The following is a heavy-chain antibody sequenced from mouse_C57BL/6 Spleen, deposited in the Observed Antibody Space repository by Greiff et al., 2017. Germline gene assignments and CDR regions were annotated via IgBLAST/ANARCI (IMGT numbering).Heavy chain of an antibody. Sequence: QVQLKESGPELVKPGASVKISCKASGYAFSSSWMNWVKQRPGKGLEWIGRIYPGAGDTNYNGKFKGKATLTADKSSSTAYMQLSSLTSEDSAVYFCARYGTYFDVWGTGTTVTVSS. CDR2: IYPGAGDT. V-gene: IGHV1-82*01. D-gene: IGHD4-1*01. CDR1: GYAFSSSW. CDR3: ARYGTYFDV. J-gene: IGHJ1*03.